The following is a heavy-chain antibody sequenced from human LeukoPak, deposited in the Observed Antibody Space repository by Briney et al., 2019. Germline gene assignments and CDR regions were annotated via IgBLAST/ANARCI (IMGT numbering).Heavy chain of an antibody. J-gene: IGHJ6*03. D-gene: IGHD3-10*01. CDR1: GFTFSSYA. CDR2: ISYDGSNK. Sequence: GGSLRLSCAASGFTFSSYAMHWVRQAPGKGLEWVADISYDGSNKYYADSVKGRFTISRDNSKNTLYLQMNSLRAEDTAVYYSARVVRAVRGVIIFYYYYMDVWGKGTTVTVSS. CDR3: ARVVRAVRGVIIFYYYYMDV. V-gene: IGHV3-30*04.